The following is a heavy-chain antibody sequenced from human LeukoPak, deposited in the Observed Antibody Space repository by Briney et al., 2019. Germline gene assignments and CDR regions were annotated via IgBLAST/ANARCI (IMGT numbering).Heavy chain of an antibody. D-gene: IGHD2-2*01. Sequence: RASVKVSCKASGYTFTGYYMHWVRQAPGQGLEWMGWINPNSGGTNYAQKFQGRVTMTRDTSISTAYMELSRLRSDDTAVYYCARDAVVVPAAMPGGDFDYWGQGTLVTVSS. CDR2: INPNSGGT. V-gene: IGHV1-2*02. CDR1: GYTFTGYY. CDR3: ARDAVVVPAAMPGGDFDY. J-gene: IGHJ4*02.